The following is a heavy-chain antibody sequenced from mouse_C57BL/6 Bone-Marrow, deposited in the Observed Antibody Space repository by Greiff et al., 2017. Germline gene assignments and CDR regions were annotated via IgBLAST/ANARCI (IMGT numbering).Heavy chain of an antibody. Sequence: QVQLQQSDAELVKPGASVKISCKVSGYTFTDYTIHWMKQRPEQGLEWIGYIYPRDCSTKYNEKFKGKATLTADKSSSTAYMQLNSLTSEDSAVYFCARDDYASYDFDYWGQGTTLTVSS. CDR2: IYPRDCST. CDR3: ARDDYASYDFDY. V-gene: IGHV1-78*01. D-gene: IGHD2-13*01. CDR1: GYTFTDYT. J-gene: IGHJ2*01.